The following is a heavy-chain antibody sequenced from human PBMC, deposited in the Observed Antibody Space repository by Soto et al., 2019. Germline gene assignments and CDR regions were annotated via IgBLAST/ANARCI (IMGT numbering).Heavy chain of an antibody. V-gene: IGHV3-30-3*01. CDR2: LSYYGSNK. Sequence: GGSLRLSCAASGFTFSSYAMHWVRQAPGKGLERVAFLSYYGSNKYYADSVKGRFTISRDNSKNTLYLQMNSLRAEDTAVYYCARDADSSGYYFDYWGQGTLVTVSS. CDR1: GFTFSSYA. CDR3: ARDADSSGYYFDY. D-gene: IGHD3-22*01. J-gene: IGHJ4*02.